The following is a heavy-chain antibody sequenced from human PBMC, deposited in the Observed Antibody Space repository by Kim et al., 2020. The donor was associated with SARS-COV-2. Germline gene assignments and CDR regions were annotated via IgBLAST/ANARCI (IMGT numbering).Heavy chain of an antibody. Sequence: ASVKVSCKVSGYTLTELSMHWVRQAPGKGLEWMGGFDPEDGETIYAQKFQGRVTMTEDTSTDTAYMELSSLRSEDTAVYYCATGLTPYNWNYGWFDPWGQGTLVTVSS. D-gene: IGHD1-7*01. J-gene: IGHJ5*02. CDR1: GYTLTELS. V-gene: IGHV1-24*01. CDR2: FDPEDGET. CDR3: ATGLTPYNWNYGWFDP.